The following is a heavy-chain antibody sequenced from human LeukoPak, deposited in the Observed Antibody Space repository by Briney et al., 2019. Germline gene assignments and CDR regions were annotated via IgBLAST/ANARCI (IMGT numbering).Heavy chain of an antibody. CDR3: ARESLAAADAFDI. V-gene: IGHV3-30*03. J-gene: IGHJ3*02. CDR2: ISYDGSNK. Sequence: PGGSLRLSCAASGFTFSNYGMHWVRQAPGKGLEWVAVISYDGSNKYYADSVKGRFTISRDNSKNTLYLQMNSLRAEDTAGYYCARESLAAADAFDIWGQGTMVTVSS. D-gene: IGHD6-13*01. CDR1: GFTFSNYG.